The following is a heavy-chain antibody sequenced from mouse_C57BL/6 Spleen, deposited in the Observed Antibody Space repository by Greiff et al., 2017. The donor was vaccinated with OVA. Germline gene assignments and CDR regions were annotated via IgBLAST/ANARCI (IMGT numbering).Heavy chain of an antibody. CDR1: GYTFTGYW. J-gene: IGHJ1*03. CDR3: ARMGGSFPYWYFDV. Sequence: VQLVESGAELMKPGASVKLSCKATGYTFTGYWIEWVKQRPGHGLEWIGEILPGSGSTHYNEKFKGKATFTADTSSNTAYMQLSSLTTEDSAIYYCARMGGSFPYWYFDVWGTGTTVTVSS. D-gene: IGHD1-1*01. CDR2: ILPGSGST. V-gene: IGHV1-9*01.